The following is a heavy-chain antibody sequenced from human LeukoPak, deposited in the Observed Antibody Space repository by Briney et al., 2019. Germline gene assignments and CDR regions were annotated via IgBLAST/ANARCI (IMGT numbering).Heavy chain of an antibody. Sequence: ASVKVSCKTSGYTFTGYYMHWVRQAPGQGLEWMGWINPDSGGTNYAQKFQGRVTMTRDTSINTAYMELSRLRSDDTAVYYCARDLFSYSNYDFADYWGQGTLVAVSS. CDR1: GYTFTGYY. CDR3: ARDLFSYSNYDFADY. J-gene: IGHJ4*02. D-gene: IGHD4-11*01. V-gene: IGHV1-2*02. CDR2: INPDSGGT.